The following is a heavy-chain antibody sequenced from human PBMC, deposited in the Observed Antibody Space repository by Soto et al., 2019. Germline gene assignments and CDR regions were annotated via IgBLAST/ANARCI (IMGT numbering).Heavy chain of an antibody. D-gene: IGHD2-15*01. V-gene: IGHV4-31*03. CDR3: ARGSVVAATLFDY. CDR2: IYYSGST. J-gene: IGHJ4*02. CDR1: GGSISSGGYY. Sequence: QVQLQESGPGLVKPSQNLSLTCTVSGGSISSGGYYWSWIRQHPGKGLEWIGYIYYSGSTYYNPSLKSRVTISVDTSKNQFSLKLSSVTAADTAVYYCARGSVVAATLFDYWGQGTLVTVSS.